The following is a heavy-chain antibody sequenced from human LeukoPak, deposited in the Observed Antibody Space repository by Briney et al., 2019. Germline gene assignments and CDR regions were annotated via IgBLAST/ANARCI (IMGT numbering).Heavy chain of an antibody. D-gene: IGHD2-15*01. CDR2: MNPNSGNT. CDR1: GYTLTSYD. J-gene: IGHJ4*02. V-gene: IGHV1-8*01. CDR3: ARGGGYCSGGSCPYYFDY. Sequence: AASVKVSCKASGYTLTSYDINWVRQATGQGLEWMGWMNPNSGNTGYAQKFQGRVTMTRNNSISTAYMELSSLRSEDTAVYYCARGGGYCSGGSCPYYFDYWGQGTLVTVSS.